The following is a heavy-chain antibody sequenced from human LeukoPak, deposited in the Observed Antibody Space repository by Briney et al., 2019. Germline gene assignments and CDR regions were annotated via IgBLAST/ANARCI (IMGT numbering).Heavy chain of an antibody. CDR1: GASIDSYY. V-gene: IGHV4-59*12. D-gene: IGHD3-10*01. J-gene: IGHJ6*03. Sequence: PSETLSLTCTISGASIDSYYWSWIRQPPGKGLEWIGYIYHSGTSNYNPSLKSRVTISVDTSKNQFSLKLSSVTAADTAVYYCARESRGVIPPELNPKYYMDVWGKGTTVTVSS. CDR3: ARESRGVIPPELNPKYYMDV. CDR2: IYHSGTS.